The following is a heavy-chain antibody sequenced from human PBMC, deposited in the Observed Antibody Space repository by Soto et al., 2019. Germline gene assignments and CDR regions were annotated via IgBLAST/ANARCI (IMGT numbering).Heavy chain of an antibody. Sequence: QVQLVQSGAEVKKPGASVKVSCKASGYTFTSYGISWVRQAPGQGLEWMGWISAYNGNTNYAQKLQGRVTMTRDTHTSTAYMELRSLRSDDPAVYYCARDRQWLVGGYNWFDPWGQGTLVTVSS. V-gene: IGHV1-18*04. CDR1: GYTFTSYG. D-gene: IGHD6-19*01. CDR3: ARDRQWLVGGYNWFDP. J-gene: IGHJ5*02. CDR2: ISAYNGNT.